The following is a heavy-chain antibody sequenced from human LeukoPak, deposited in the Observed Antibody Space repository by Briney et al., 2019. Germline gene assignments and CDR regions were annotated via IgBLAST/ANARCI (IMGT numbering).Heavy chain of an antibody. CDR2: TNPNSGGT. Sequence: ASVKVSCKASGYTFTGHYMHWVRQAPGQGLEWLGWTNPNSGGTSYAQKSQDRVTMTRDTSISTAYMELSRLRSDDSAVYYCARGPSTAVTNRNYFDYWGQGTLVTVSS. CDR3: ARGPSTAVTNRNYFDY. J-gene: IGHJ4*02. CDR1: GYTFTGHY. V-gene: IGHV1-2*02. D-gene: IGHD4-17*01.